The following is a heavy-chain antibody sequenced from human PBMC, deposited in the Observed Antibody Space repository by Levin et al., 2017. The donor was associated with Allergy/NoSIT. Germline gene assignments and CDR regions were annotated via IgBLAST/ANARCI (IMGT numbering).Heavy chain of an antibody. J-gene: IGHJ3*01. D-gene: IGHD5-18*01. Sequence: ETLSLTCAASGFIFSTYSMDWVRQAPGKGLEWVSYISNSGSILYYADSLKGRFTISRDNAKNSLYLQMNSLRDEDMAVYYCVREGRGDSFLPDAFDVWGRGTMVTVSS. CDR3: VREGRGDSFLPDAFDV. V-gene: IGHV3-48*02. CDR1: GFIFSTYS. CDR2: ISNSGSIL.